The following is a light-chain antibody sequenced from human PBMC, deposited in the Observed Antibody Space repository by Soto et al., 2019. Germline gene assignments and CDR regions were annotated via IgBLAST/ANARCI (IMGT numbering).Light chain of an antibody. Sequence: QSALTQPGSVSGSPGQTITISGTGTSSDVGSYNLVSWYQQHPGKAPKLMIYEGSKRPSGVSNRFSGSKSGNTASLTISGLQSEDEADYYCCSYAGSSTSYVFGTGTKLTVL. J-gene: IGLJ1*01. CDR1: SSDVGSYNL. V-gene: IGLV2-23*01. CDR3: CSYAGSSTSYV. CDR2: EGS.